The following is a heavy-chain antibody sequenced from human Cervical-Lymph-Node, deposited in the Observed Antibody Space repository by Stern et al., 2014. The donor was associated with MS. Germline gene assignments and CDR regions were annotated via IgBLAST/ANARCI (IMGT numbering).Heavy chain of an antibody. CDR3: ARQSSGGYR. CDR2: ISYSGST. CDR1: GGSVSSGSYY. Sequence: EQLVESGPGLVKPSETLSLTCTVSGGSVSSGSYYWNWIRQPPGKGLEWIGYISYSGSTNYNPSLKSRVTISVDTSKNQFSLKLNSVTAADTAVYYCARQSSGGYRWGQGTLVTVSS. V-gene: IGHV4-61*01. J-gene: IGHJ4*02. D-gene: IGHD5-18*01.